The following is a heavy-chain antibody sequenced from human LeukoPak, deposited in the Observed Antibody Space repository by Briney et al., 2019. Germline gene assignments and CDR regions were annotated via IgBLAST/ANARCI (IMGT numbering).Heavy chain of an antibody. CDR1: GGSISSYY. J-gene: IGHJ4*02. V-gene: IGHV4-59*12. Sequence: SETLSLTCTVSGGSISSYYWSWIRQPPGKGLGWIGYIYYSGSTNYNPSLKSRVTISVDRSKNQFSLKLSSVTAADTAVYYCARAPLYTRDIVVVSAAIDYWGQGTLVTVSS. D-gene: IGHD2-2*02. CDR3: ARAPLYTRDIVVVSAAIDY. CDR2: IYYSGST.